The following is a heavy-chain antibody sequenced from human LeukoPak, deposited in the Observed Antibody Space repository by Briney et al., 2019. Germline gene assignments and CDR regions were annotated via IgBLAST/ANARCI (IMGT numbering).Heavy chain of an antibody. CDR3: AGYSNPYYYYYYGMDV. CDR2: INHSGST. Sequence: PSETLSLTCAVYGGSFSGYYWSWIRQPPGKGLEWIGEINHSGSTNYNPSLKSRVTISVDRSKNQFSLKLSSVTAADTAVYYCAGYSNPYYYYYYGMDVWGQGTTVTVSS. D-gene: IGHD4-11*01. J-gene: IGHJ6*02. CDR1: GGSFSGYY. V-gene: IGHV4-34*01.